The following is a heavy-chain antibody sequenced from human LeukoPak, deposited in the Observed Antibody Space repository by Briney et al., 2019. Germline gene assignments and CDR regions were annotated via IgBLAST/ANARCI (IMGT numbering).Heavy chain of an antibody. CDR2: IYSRGGT. Sequence: GGSLRLFCAVSGFSVSNNYMNWVRQAPGKGLEWVSLIYSRGGTSYADSVKGRFTISRDSSKNTLFLQMNSLRVEDTAVYYCARDPPGIAASGTYYWGQGTLVTVSS. J-gene: IGHJ4*02. CDR3: ARDPPGIAASGTYY. CDR1: GFSVSNNY. V-gene: IGHV3-53*01. D-gene: IGHD6-13*01.